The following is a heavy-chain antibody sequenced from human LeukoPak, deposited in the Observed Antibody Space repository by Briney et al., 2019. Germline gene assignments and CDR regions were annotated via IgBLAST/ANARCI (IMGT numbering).Heavy chain of an antibody. CDR3: ARQEGSSWYFHYMDV. CDR2: FYYGGST. D-gene: IGHD6-13*01. Sequence: PSETLSLTCTVSGASMSNYYWSWIRQPPGKGLEWIGHFYYGGSTNYNPSLRSRVTISVDSSKNQFSLKLSSVAAADTAVYYCARQEGSSWYFHYMDVWGRGTTVTVSS. J-gene: IGHJ6*03. CDR1: GASMSNYY. V-gene: IGHV4-59*08.